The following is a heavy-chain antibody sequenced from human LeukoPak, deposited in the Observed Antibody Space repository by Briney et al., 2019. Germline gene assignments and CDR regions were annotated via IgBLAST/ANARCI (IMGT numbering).Heavy chain of an antibody. CDR1: GGSFSGYY. Sequence: SETLSLTCAVYGGSFSGYYWSWIRQPPGKGLEWIGYIYYSGSTNYNPSLKSRVTISVDTSKNQFSLKLSSVTAADTAVYYCAREEQLSLNWFDPWGQGTLVTVSS. CDR2: IYYSGST. V-gene: IGHV4-59*01. D-gene: IGHD6-13*01. CDR3: AREEQLSLNWFDP. J-gene: IGHJ5*02.